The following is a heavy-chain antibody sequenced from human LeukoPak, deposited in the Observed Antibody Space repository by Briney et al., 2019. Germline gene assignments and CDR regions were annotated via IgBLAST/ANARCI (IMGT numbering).Heavy chain of an antibody. D-gene: IGHD4-17*01. CDR1: GGTFRSYA. Sequence: ASVKVSCKASGGTFRSYAISWVRQPPGQGLEWMGRIIPIFGTANYAQNFQRRVTITTDESTSTAYRELSSLRSEDTAVYYCARPRMTTVTTRFDYWGQGTLVTVSS. CDR2: IIPIFGTA. CDR3: ARPRMTTVTTRFDY. J-gene: IGHJ4*02. V-gene: IGHV1-69*05.